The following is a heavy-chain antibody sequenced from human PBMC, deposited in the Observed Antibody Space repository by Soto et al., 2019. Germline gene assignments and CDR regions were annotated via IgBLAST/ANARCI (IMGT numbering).Heavy chain of an antibody. Sequence: GGSLRLSCAASGFTFDDYGMHWVRQAPGKGLEWVAVISYDGSNKYYADSVKGRFTISRDNSKNTLYLQMNSLRAEDTAVYYCAKGTVRLTGDLDYWGQGTLVTVSS. V-gene: IGHV3-30*18. D-gene: IGHD7-27*01. CDR1: GFTFDDYG. J-gene: IGHJ4*02. CDR3: AKGTVRLTGDLDY. CDR2: ISYDGSNK.